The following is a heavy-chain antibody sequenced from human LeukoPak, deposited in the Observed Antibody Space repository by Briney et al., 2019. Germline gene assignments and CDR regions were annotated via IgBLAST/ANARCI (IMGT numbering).Heavy chain of an antibody. J-gene: IGHJ5*02. D-gene: IGHD6-13*01. CDR2: INHSGST. CDR3: ARDQFSSSRYERFSANWFDP. Sequence: SETLSLTCAVYGGSFSGYYWSWIRQPPGKGLEWIGEINHSGSTNYNPSLKSRVTISVDTSKNQFSLKLSSVTAADTAVYYCARDQFSSSRYERFSANWFDPWGQGTLVTVSS. CDR1: GGSFSGYY. V-gene: IGHV4-34*01.